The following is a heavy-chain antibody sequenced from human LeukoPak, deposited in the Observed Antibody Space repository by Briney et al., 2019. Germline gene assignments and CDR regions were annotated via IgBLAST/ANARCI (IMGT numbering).Heavy chain of an antibody. D-gene: IGHD4-23*01. CDR3: ARDPGFYGGNSFVFYY. V-gene: IGHV1-69*05. CDR1: GGTFSSYA. Sequence: SVKVSCKASGGTFSSYAISWVRQAPRQGLEWMGRVIPIFGTANYAQKFHGRVAITTDESTSTAYMELSRLRSEDTAVYYCARDPGFYGGNSFVFYYWGQGTLVTVSS. CDR2: VIPIFGTA. J-gene: IGHJ4*02.